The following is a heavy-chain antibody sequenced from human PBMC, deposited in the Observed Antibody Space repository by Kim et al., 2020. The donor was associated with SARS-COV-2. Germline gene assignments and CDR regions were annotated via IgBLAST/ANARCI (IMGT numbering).Heavy chain of an antibody. CDR3: ARLSGGATTGNFDY. CDR2: IYYSGST. J-gene: IGHJ4*02. D-gene: IGHD2-15*01. Sequence: SETLSLTCTVSGGSISSSSYYWGWIRQPPGKGLEWIGSIYYSGSTYYNPSLKSRVTISVDTSKNQFSLKLSSVTAADTAVYYCARLSGGATTGNFDYWGQGTLVTVSS. CDR1: GGSISSSSYY. V-gene: IGHV4-39*01.